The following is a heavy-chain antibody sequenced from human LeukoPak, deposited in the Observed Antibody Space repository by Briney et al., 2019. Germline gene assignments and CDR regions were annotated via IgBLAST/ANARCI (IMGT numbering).Heavy chain of an antibody. CDR1: GYTFTSYG. CDR2: ISAYNGNT. CDR3: ARDLVVVAATSPFDP. J-gene: IGHJ5*02. V-gene: IGHV1-18*04. Sequence: ASVKVSCKASGYTFTSYGISWVRQAPGQGREWMGWISAYNGNTNYAQKLQGRVTMTTDTSTSTAYMELRSLRSDDTAVYYCARDLVVVAATSPFDPWGQGTLVTVSS. D-gene: IGHD2-15*01.